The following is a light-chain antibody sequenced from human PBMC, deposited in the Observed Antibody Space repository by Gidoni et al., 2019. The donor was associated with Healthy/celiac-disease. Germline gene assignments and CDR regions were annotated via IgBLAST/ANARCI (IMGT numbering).Light chain of an antibody. Sequence: EIVLTQSPGTLSLSPWEKATLSCSASQSVCSCYLAWYQQIPGQAPRLLISGSSSRATWIPDRSSGSEYGTDVTLTISRLEPEDFAVYYCQQYGSSPCSFGQGTKLEIK. J-gene: IGKJ2*04. V-gene: IGKV3-20*01. CDR1: QSVCSCY. CDR2: GSS. CDR3: QQYGSSPCS.